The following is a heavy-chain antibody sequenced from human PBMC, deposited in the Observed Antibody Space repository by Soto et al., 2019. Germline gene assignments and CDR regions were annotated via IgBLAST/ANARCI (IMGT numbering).Heavy chain of an antibody. V-gene: IGHV5-51*01. CDR2: IYPGDSDT. J-gene: IGHJ4*02. Sequence: PGESLKISCRGSGYSFTDYWIGWVRHMPGKGLEWMGIIYPGDSDTRYSPSFQGQVTISADNSISTAYLQWRSLRASDTAMYYCASALTGTIHPNYFDHWRQGTLVTVSS. CDR3: ASALTGTIHPNYFDH. D-gene: IGHD1-7*01. CDR1: GYSFTDYW.